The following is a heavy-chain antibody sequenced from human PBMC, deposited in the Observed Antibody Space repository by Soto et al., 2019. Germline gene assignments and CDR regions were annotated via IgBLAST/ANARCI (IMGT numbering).Heavy chain of an antibody. V-gene: IGHV3-11*06. CDR2: ISSSSSYA. Sequence: GGSLRLSCAASGFTFSDYYMNWIRQAPGKGLEWVSYISSSSSYAIYADSVKGRFTVSKDNAKNSLFLQMNSLRAEDTAIYYCARDSSVTPRPLDYWGQGTLVTVSS. CDR1: GFTFSDYY. J-gene: IGHJ4*02. D-gene: IGHD2-8*01. CDR3: ARDSSVTPRPLDY.